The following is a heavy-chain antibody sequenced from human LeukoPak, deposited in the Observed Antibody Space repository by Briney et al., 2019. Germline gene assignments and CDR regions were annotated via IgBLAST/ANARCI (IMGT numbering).Heavy chain of an antibody. D-gene: IGHD6-6*01. CDR3: ARVTYSSSSISLHGFDI. CDR1: GGSINNYY. V-gene: IGHV4-4*07. J-gene: IGHJ3*02. CDR2: IYTSGTT. Sequence: SETLSLTCTVSGGSINNYYWSWIRQPAGKGLEWIWRIYTSGTTNYNPSLKSRVTTSVDTSENQFSLKLTSVTAADTAVYYCARVTYSSSSISLHGFDIWGQGTMVTVSS.